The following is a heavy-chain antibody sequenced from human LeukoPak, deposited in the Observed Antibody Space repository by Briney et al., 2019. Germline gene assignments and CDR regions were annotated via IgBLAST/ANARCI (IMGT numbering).Heavy chain of an antibody. CDR2: VIPIFSTA. Sequence: SVKVSCKASGGTFSNYAIGWVRQAPGQGLEWMGGVIPIFSTANYAQKFQGRVTITADESTSTAYMELSSLRSEDTAVYYCARVRLRYFDMYYFDYWGQGTLVTVSS. D-gene: IGHD3-9*01. V-gene: IGHV1-69*13. J-gene: IGHJ4*02. CDR3: ARVRLRYFDMYYFDY. CDR1: GGTFSNYA.